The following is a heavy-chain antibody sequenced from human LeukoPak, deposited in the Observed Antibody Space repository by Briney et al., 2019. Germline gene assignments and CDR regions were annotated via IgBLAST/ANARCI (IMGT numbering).Heavy chain of an antibody. J-gene: IGHJ4*02. CDR2: INPKSGGT. CDR3: ARSPSNYYPYFFDY. D-gene: IGHD3-10*01. CDR1: GDTFTGYY. Sequence: ASLKVSCKSSGDTFTGYYMHWVRQAPGQGLGWMGWINPKSGGTKYAQKFQGRVTVTRDTSISTAYMELSRLRSDDTAVYYCARSPSNYYPYFFDYWGQGTLVTVSS. V-gene: IGHV1-2*02.